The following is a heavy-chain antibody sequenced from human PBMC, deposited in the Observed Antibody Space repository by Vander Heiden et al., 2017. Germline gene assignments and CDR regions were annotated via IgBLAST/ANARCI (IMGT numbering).Heavy chain of an antibody. D-gene: IGHD3-22*01. J-gene: IGHJ4*02. CDR3: VGNYYDSRGYYFIDS. V-gene: IGHV4-4*07. Sequence: QVQLQESGPGLVRPSETLSPPCAVPGAPLGNYYWTWLRQPAGKALEWLGRIYTGGSTNYNPSLKSRVTMSVATSKNQFSLKLTSVTAADTAVYYCVGNYYDSRGYYFIDSWGQGTLVTVS. CDR1: GAPLGNYY. CDR2: IYTGGST.